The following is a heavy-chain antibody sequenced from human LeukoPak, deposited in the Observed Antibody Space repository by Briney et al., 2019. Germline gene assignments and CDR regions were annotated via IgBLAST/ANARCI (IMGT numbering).Heavy chain of an antibody. CDR2: IYHSGST. CDR3: ARASLYGDYGPAWFDP. CDR1: GGSISSGGYS. V-gene: IGHV4-30-2*01. D-gene: IGHD4-17*01. Sequence: SETLSLTCAVSGGSISSGGYSWSWIRQPPGKGLEWIGYIYHSGSTYYNPSLKSRVTISVDRSKNQFSLKLSSVTAADTAVYYCARASLYGDYGPAWFDPWGQGTLVTVSS. J-gene: IGHJ5*02.